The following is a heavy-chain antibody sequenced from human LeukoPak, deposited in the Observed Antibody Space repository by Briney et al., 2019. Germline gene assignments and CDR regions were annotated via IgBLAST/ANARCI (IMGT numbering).Heavy chain of an antibody. CDR2: IYYSGST. CDR1: GGSISSGSYY. D-gene: IGHD2-15*01. Sequence: PSETLSLTCTVSGGSISSGSYYWGWIRQPPGKGLEWIGSIYYSGSTYYNPSLKSRVTISVDTSKNQFSLKLSSVTAADTAVYYCARQYCSGGSCYLDYYYYYMDVWGKGTTVTVSS. CDR3: ARQYCSGGSCYLDYYYYYMDV. J-gene: IGHJ6*03. V-gene: IGHV4-39*01.